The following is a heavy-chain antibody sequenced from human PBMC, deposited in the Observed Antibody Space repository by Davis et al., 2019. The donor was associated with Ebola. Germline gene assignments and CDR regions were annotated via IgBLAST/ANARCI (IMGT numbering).Heavy chain of an antibody. CDR2: IYNVYTM. Sequence: PGGSLRLSCEASGFSVSDNYMNWVRQAPGKGLEWVSVIYNVYTMYCADSVKGRFTISRDSSMNTVYLQMSSLRAEDTAVYYCARAEDDYGEYPDALDIWGQGTVVTVSS. V-gene: IGHV3-53*01. D-gene: IGHD4-17*01. CDR1: GFSVSDNY. J-gene: IGHJ3*02. CDR3: ARAEDDYGEYPDALDI.